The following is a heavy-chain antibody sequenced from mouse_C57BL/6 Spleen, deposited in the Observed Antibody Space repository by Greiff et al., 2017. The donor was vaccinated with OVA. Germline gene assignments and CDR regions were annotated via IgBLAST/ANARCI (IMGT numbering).Heavy chain of an antibody. CDR2: ISDGGSYT. D-gene: IGHD1-1*01. V-gene: IGHV5-4*01. CDR3: ARDRLRSLAY. Sequence: EVKVVESGGGLVKPGGSLKLSCAASGFTFSSYAMSWVRQTPEKRLEWVATISDGGSYTYYPANVKGRFTISSDNAKNNLYLQMSHLKSEDTAMYYCARDRLRSLAYWGQGTLVTVSA. CDR1: GFTFSSYA. J-gene: IGHJ3*01.